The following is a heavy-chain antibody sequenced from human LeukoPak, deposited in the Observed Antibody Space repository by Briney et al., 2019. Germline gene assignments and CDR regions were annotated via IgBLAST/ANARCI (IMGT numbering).Heavy chain of an antibody. Sequence: ASVKVSCKASGYTFTSYSINWVRRAPGQGLEWMGWISPSNGDTSYAQKVQDRVTMTTDTSTRTVYMELRSLGSDDTAIYYCARDSGWELRYFCFDDWGQGTLVTVSS. D-gene: IGHD4-23*01. CDR3: ARDSGWELRYFCFDD. V-gene: IGHV1-18*04. CDR2: ISPSNGDT. J-gene: IGHJ4*02. CDR1: GYTFTSYS.